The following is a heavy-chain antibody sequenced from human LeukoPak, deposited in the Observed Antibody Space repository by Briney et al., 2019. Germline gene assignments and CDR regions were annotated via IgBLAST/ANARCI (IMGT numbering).Heavy chain of an antibody. Sequence: SETLSLTCTVSSGSISGYYWSWIRQPPGKGLDWIGYIYYTGSTNYHPSLKSRVTISVDTSKNQFSLKVSSVTAADTAVYYCARFAMASIGRHYYYYMDVWGKGTTVTVSS. D-gene: IGHD5-24*01. CDR1: SGSISGYY. J-gene: IGHJ6*03. V-gene: IGHV4-59*01. CDR3: ARFAMASIGRHYYYYMDV. CDR2: IYYTGST.